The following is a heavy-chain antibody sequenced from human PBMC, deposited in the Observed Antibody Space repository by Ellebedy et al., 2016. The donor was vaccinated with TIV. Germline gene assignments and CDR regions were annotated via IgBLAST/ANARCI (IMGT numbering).Heavy chain of an antibody. V-gene: IGHV4-39*01. CDR2: IYYSGST. D-gene: IGHD5-12*01. CDR1: GGSISSSSYY. J-gene: IGHJ4*02. CDR3: ARDSGGIRDY. Sequence: MPGGSLRLSCTVSGGSISSSSYYRGWIRQPPGKGLEWIGSIYYSGSTYYNPSLKSRVTISVDTSKNQFSLKLSSVTAADTAVYYCARDSGGIRDYWGQGTLVTVSS.